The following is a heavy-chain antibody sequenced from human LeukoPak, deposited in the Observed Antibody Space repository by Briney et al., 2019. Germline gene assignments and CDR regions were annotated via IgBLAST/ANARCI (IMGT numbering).Heavy chain of an antibody. D-gene: IGHD2-2*01. CDR3: ARGYCSSTSCYVFWFDP. Sequence: SETLSLTCAVYGGSFSGYYWSWIRQPPGKGLEWIGEINHSGSTNYNPSRKSRVTISVDTSKNQFSLKLSSVTAADTAVYYCARGYCSSTSCYVFWFDPWGQGTLVTVSS. V-gene: IGHV4-34*01. CDR1: GGSFSGYY. J-gene: IGHJ5*02. CDR2: INHSGST.